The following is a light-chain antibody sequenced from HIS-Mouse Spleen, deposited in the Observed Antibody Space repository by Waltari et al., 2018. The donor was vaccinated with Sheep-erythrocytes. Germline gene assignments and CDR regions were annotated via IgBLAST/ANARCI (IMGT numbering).Light chain of an antibody. J-gene: IGLJ3*02. Sequence: QSALTQPPSASGSPGQSVTISCTGTSSDVGGYNYVSWYQQHPGKAPKLMIYEVSKRPSGVPDRFSVLGSGLNRYLTIKNIQEEDESDYHCGADHGSGSNFAFGGGTKLTVL. V-gene: IGLV2-8*01. CDR2: EVS. CDR1: SSDVGGYNY. CDR3: GADHGSGSNFA.